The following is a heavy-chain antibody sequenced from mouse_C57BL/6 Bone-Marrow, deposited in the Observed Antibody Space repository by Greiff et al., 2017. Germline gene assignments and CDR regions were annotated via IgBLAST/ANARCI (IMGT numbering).Heavy chain of an antibody. D-gene: IGHD2-3*01. CDR3: ARGGWLLFLDY. Sequence: QVQLQQPGAELVKPGASVKLSCKASGYTFTSYWMHWVKQRPGQGLEWIGMIHPNSGSTNYNEKFKSKATLTVDKSSSPAYMQLSSLTSEDSAVYYCARGGWLLFLDYWGQGTTLTVSS. J-gene: IGHJ2*01. CDR2: IHPNSGST. V-gene: IGHV1-64*01. CDR1: GYTFTSYW.